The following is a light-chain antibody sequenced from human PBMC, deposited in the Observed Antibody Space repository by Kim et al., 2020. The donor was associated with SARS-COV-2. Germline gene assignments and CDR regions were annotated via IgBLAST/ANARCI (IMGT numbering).Light chain of an antibody. V-gene: IGLV1-44*01. CDR2: SDN. J-gene: IGLJ3*02. CDR1: SSNIARNS. CDR3: AAWDDSLSAWL. Sequence: GQGVTVSCSGSSSNIARNSVNWYKQIPGTAPKLLIYSDNQRPSGVPDRVSGSKSGTSASLAISGLQSEDEADYYCAAWDDSLSAWLFGGGTQLTVL.